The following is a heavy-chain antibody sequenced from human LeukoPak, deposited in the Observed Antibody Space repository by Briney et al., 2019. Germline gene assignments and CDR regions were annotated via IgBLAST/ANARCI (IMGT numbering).Heavy chain of an antibody. J-gene: IGHJ3*02. CDR2: IYYSGST. CDR1: GGSISSYY. D-gene: IGHD3-10*01. Sequence: KASETLSLTCTVSGGSISSYYWSWIRQPPGKGLEWIGYIYYSGSTNYNPSLKSRVTISVDTSKNQFSLKLSSVTAADTAVYYCARGSYYYGSVTDAFDIWGQGTMVTVSS. V-gene: IGHV4-59*01. CDR3: ARGSYYYGSVTDAFDI.